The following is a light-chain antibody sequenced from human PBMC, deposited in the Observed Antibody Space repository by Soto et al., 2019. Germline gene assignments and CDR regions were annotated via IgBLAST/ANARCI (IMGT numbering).Light chain of an antibody. CDR1: QSISSY. CDR2: AAS. CDR3: QQSYSSWT. J-gene: IGKJ1*01. V-gene: IGKV1-39*01. Sequence: DIEMTQSPSSLSASVRDRVTITCRASQSISSYLNWYQQKPGKAPKLLIYAASSLQSGVPSRFSGSGSGTDFTLTISSLQPEDFATYYCQQSYSSWTFGHGTKVEIK.